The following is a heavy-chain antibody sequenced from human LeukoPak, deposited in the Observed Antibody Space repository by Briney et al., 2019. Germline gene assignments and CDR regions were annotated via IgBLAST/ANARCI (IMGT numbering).Heavy chain of an antibody. J-gene: IGHJ3*02. CDR1: GGSLSDYY. V-gene: IGHV4-34*01. Sequence: PSETLSLTCAVYGGSLSDYYWSWIRQPPGKGLELIGEINRSGSTNYNPSLKSRGTISVDTSKNQFSLKLSSVTGADTAVYYCAGTIQLWPGGAFDIWGQGTMVTVSS. CDR3: AGTIQLWPGGAFDI. CDR2: INRSGST. D-gene: IGHD5-18*01.